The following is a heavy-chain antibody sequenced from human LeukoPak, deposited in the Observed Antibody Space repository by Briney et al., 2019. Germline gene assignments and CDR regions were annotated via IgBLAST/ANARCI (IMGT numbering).Heavy chain of an antibody. CDR3: ARNRAYYYDSSGYYKRLDAFDI. J-gene: IGHJ3*02. CDR2: ISAYNGNT. Sequence: ASVKVSCKASGYTFTSYGISWVRQAPGQGLEWMGWISAYNGNTNYAQKLQGRVTMTTDTSTSTAYMELRSLRSDDTAVYYCARNRAYYYDSSGYYKRLDAFDIWGQGTMVTVSS. CDR1: GYTFTSYG. V-gene: IGHV1-18*01. D-gene: IGHD3-22*01.